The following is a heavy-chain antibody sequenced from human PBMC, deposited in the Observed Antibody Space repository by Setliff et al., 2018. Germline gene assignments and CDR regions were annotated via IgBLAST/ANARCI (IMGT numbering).Heavy chain of an antibody. CDR3: ARSTVTQIFYYGMDV. J-gene: IGHJ6*02. V-gene: IGHV1-18*01. CDR1: GYTFTSYG. CDR2: ISAYNGNT. D-gene: IGHD4-17*01. Sequence: GASVKVSCKASGYTFTSYGISWVRQAPGQGLEWMGWISAYNGNTNYAQKLQGRVTMTTDTSTSTAYMELRSLRSDDTAVYYCARSTVTQIFYYGMDVWGQGTTVTSP.